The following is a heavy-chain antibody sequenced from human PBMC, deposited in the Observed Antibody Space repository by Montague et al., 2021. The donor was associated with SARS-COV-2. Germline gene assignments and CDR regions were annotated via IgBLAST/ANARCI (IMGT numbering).Heavy chain of an antibody. J-gene: IGHJ2*01. CDR3: ARTYGSGRGFDL. D-gene: IGHD3-10*01. V-gene: IGHV2-70*11. CDR1: GFSLSTSGMC. CDR2: IDWDDDR. Sequence: PALVKPTQTLTLTCTFSGFSLSTSGMCVSWIRQPPGKALEWLARIDWDDDRYYSTSLKTRLTISKDTSRNQVVLTMTNMDPVDTATYYCARTYGSGRGFDLWGRGTLVTVSS.